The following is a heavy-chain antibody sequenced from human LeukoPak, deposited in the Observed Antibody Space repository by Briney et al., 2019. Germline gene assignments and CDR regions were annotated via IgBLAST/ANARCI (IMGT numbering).Heavy chain of an antibody. V-gene: IGHV3-64D*06. CDR2: ISSNGGST. CDR1: GFTFSSYA. J-gene: IGHJ4*02. CDR3: VKGHYEYSSSPDFDY. D-gene: IGHD6-6*01. Sequence: GGSLRLSCSASGFTFSSYAMHWVRQAPGKGLEYVSAISSNGGSTYYADSVKGRFTISRDNSKNTLYLQMSSLRAEDTAVYYCVKGHYEYSSSPDFDYWGQGTLVTVSS.